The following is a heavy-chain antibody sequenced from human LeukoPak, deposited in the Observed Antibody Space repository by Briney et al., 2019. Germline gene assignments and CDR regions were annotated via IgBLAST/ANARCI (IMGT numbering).Heavy chain of an antibody. Sequence: PGGSLRLSCAASGFTFSSYAMHWVRQAPGKGLEWVAVISYDGSNKYYADSVKGRFTISRDNSKNTLYLQMNSLRAEDTAVYYCARQTMTGIAVYDYWGQGTLVTVSS. V-gene: IGHV3-30*04. CDR1: GFTFSSYA. CDR3: ARQTMTGIAVYDY. CDR2: ISYDGSNK. D-gene: IGHD6-19*01. J-gene: IGHJ4*02.